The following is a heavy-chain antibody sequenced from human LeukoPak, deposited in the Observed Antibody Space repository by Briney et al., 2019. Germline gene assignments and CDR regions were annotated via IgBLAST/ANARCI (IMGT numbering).Heavy chain of an antibody. Sequence: ASVKVSCKPSGYTFTSDGISWVRQAPGQGLEWMGWISAYNGNTNYAQKLQSRVTMTTDTSTSTAYMELRSLRSDDTAVYYCARNPPGGSWSGGYYYGMDVWGQGTTVTVSS. CDR3: ARNPPGGSWSGGYYYGMDV. D-gene: IGHD2-15*01. CDR1: GYTFTSDG. V-gene: IGHV1-18*01. J-gene: IGHJ6*02. CDR2: ISAYNGNT.